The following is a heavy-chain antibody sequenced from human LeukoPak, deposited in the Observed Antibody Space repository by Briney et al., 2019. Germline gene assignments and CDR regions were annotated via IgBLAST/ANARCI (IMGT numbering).Heavy chain of an antibody. J-gene: IGHJ4*02. Sequence: SETLFLTCTVSGGSISSSSYYWGWIRQPPGKGLEWIGSIYYSGSTYYNPSLKSRVTISVDTSKNQFSLKLSSVTAADTAVYYCARRWRIAARIFDYWGQGTLVTVSS. CDR3: ARRWRIAARIFDY. CDR2: IYYSGST. CDR1: GGSISSSSYY. D-gene: IGHD6-6*01. V-gene: IGHV4-39*01.